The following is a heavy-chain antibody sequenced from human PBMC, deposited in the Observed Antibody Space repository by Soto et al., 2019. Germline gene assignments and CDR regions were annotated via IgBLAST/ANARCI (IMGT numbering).Heavy chain of an antibody. D-gene: IGHD4-17*01. J-gene: IGHJ4*02. V-gene: IGHV4-39*01. Sequence: XTLSLPCTVSGGSLTNSSYYWGWIRQSPGKGLEWIGSVYYRGRSYSKSSVKRRVTISVDTSKNPFSLSLNSVTASDTAVYFCVSQRTTVPTQAYFDYWGPGALVTVSS. CDR3: VSQRTTVPTQAYFDY. CDR1: GGSLTNSSYY. CDR2: VYYRGRS.